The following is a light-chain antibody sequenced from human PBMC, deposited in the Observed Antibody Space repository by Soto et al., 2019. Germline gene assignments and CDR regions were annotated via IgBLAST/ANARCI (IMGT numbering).Light chain of an antibody. CDR1: SSDVGGYNY. CDR2: DVS. CDR3: SSYTSSSRVV. Sequence: QSVLTQPASVSGSPGQSITISRPGTSSDVGGYNYVSWYQQHPGKAPKLMIYDVSNRPSGVSNRFSGSKSGNTASLTISGLQAEDEADYYCSSYTSSSRVVFGGGTQLTVL. V-gene: IGLV2-14*01. J-gene: IGLJ2*01.